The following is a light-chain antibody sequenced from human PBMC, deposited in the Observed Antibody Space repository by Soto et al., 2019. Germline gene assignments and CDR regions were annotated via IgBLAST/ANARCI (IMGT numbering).Light chain of an antibody. J-gene: IGLJ3*02. CDR1: SSNIGAGYD. Sequence: QPVLTQPPSVSGAPGQRVTISCTGSSSNIGAGYDVHWYQQLPGTAPKLLIYGNSNRPSGVPDRFSGSKSGTSASLAITGLQAADEADYYCQSYDSSLFWVFGGGTKVTVL. CDR2: GNS. V-gene: IGLV1-40*01. CDR3: QSYDSSLFWV.